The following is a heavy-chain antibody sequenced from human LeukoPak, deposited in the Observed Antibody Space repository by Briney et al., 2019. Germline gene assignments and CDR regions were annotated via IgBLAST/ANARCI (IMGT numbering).Heavy chain of an antibody. CDR2: IKQDGSEK. Sequence: AGGSLRLSCAASGFTFSSYWMSWVRQAPGKGLEWVANIKQDGSEKYYVDSVKGRFTISRDNAKNSLYLQMNSLRAEDTAVYYCAKDGYYYDSSGYWGDVWGQGTTVTVSS. V-gene: IGHV3-7*03. D-gene: IGHD3-22*01. CDR1: GFTFSSYW. J-gene: IGHJ6*02. CDR3: AKDGYYYDSSGYWGDV.